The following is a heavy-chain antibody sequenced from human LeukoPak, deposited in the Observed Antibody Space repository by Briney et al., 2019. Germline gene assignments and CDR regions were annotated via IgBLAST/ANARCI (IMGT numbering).Heavy chain of an antibody. J-gene: IGHJ4*02. Sequence: GGSLRLSCAASGFTFSSYSMNWVRQAPGKGLEWVSSISSSSYIYYADSVKGRFTISRDNSKNTLYLQMNSLRAEDTAVYYCARGDGYNGHFDYWGQGTLVTVSS. CDR3: ARGDGYNGHFDY. CDR2: ISSSSYI. V-gene: IGHV3-21*01. D-gene: IGHD5-24*01. CDR1: GFTFSSYS.